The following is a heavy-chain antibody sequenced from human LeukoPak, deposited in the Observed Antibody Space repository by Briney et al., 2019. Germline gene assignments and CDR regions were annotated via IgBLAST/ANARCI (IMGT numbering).Heavy chain of an antibody. J-gene: IGHJ6*03. CDR2: IYYSGST. D-gene: IGHD6-19*01. V-gene: IGHV4-59*01. Sequence: SETLSLTCTVSGGSISSYYWSWIRQPPGKGLEWVGYIYYSGSTNYNPSLKSRVTISVDTSKNQFSLKLNSVTAADTAVYYCARGSSSGRWGGSGYMDVWGKGTTVTVSS. CDR1: GGSISSYY. CDR3: ARGSSSGRWGGSGYMDV.